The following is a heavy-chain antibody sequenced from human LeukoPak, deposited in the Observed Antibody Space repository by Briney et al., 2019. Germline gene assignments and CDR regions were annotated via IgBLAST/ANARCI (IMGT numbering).Heavy chain of an antibody. D-gene: IGHD3-22*01. CDR3: ARDKYIYDNSGSILDL. CDR1: GGSISSGTYY. CDR2: IYTSGST. J-gene: IGHJ5*02. Sequence: PSQTLSLTCTVSGGSISSGTYYWNWIRQPAGKGLEWIGRIYTSGSTNYNPSLTSRVTISVDTSKNQFSLKLSSVTAADTAVYYCARDKYIYDNSGSILDLWGQGTLVTVSP. V-gene: IGHV4-61*02.